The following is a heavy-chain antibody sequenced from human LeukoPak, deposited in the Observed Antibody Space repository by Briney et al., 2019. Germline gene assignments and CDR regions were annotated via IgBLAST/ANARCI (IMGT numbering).Heavy chain of an antibody. CDR3: ARGGRGSRSSWFDP. Sequence: ASVKASCKASGYSFTNYDINWVRQATGQGLEWMGWMNPKSGDTGYSQKFQGRVFITRDTSINTAYMELSSLGSDDTAVYYCARGGRGSRSSWFDPWGQGTLVIVSS. CDR1: GYSFTNYD. V-gene: IGHV1-8*03. D-gene: IGHD3-10*01. J-gene: IGHJ5*02. CDR2: MNPKSGDT.